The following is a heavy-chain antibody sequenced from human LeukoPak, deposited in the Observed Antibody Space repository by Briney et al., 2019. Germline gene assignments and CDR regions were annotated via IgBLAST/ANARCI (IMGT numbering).Heavy chain of an antibody. J-gene: IGHJ4*02. V-gene: IGHV3-53*01. CDR1: GFTVSSNY. CDR3: ARGEAFDY. CDR2: IYSGGST. Sequence: PGGSLRLSCAVSGFTVSSNYMSWVRQAPGKGLEWVSIIYSGGSTYYADSVKGRFTISRDNSKNTLYLQMNSLRAEDTAVYFCARGEAFDYWGQGTLVTVSS.